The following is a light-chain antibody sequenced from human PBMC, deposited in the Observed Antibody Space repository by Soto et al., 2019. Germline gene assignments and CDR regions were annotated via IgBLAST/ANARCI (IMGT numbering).Light chain of an antibody. CDR3: QRYNDWPLT. J-gene: IGKJ4*01. CDR1: QGVGIT. V-gene: IGKV3-15*01. CDR2: NAF. Sequence: EIVMTQSPATLSVSPGEGITLSCRASQGVGITLAWYQQKPGQTPRLLIYNAFTRATGIPARFSGSGSGTECTLTINSLQSEDSAVYYWQRYNDWPLTFGGGTKVEVK.